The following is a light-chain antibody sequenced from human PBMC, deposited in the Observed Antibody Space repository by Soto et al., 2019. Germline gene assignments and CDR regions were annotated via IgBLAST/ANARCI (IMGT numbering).Light chain of an antibody. CDR1: SGHSSYA. CDR2: LNSDGSH. J-gene: IGLJ2*01. CDR3: QTWGTGIQV. Sequence: QPVLTQSPSASASLGASVKLTCTLSSGHSSYAIAWHQQRPEKGPRYLMKLNSDGSHSRFSGSSSGAERYLTISSLQSEDEADYYCQTWGTGIQVFGGGTKLTVL. V-gene: IGLV4-69*01.